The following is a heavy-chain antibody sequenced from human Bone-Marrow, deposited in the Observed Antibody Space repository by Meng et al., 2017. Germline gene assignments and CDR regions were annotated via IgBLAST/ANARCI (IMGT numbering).Heavy chain of an antibody. CDR3: ARASFELVDAFDI. D-gene: IGHD3-16*01. V-gene: IGHV4-61*01. J-gene: IGHJ3*02. CDR1: GGSVSSGSYY. CDR2: IYYSGST. Sequence: ESLKISCTVSGGSVSSGSYYWSWIRQPPGKGLEWIGYIYYSGSTNYNPSLKSRVTISVDTSKNQFSLKLSSVTAADTAVYYCARASFELVDAFDIWGQGTMVTVSS.